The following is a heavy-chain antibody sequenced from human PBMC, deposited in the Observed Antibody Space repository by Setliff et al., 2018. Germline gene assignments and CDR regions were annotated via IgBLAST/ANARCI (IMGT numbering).Heavy chain of an antibody. Sequence: QLGGSLRLSCAASGFTFSGYWMSWVRQAPGKGLEWVANIKQDGSEKYYVDSVKGRFTISRDNAKNSLYLQMNSLRAEETAVYYCARGSSSYDYWGQGTLVTVSS. CDR1: GFTFSGYW. J-gene: IGHJ4*02. CDR2: IKQDGSEK. V-gene: IGHV3-7*01. CDR3: ARGSSSYDY. D-gene: IGHD6-6*01.